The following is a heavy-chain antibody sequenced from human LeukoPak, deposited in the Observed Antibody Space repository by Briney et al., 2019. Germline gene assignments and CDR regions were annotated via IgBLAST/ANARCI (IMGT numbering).Heavy chain of an antibody. CDR3: AREIVGAPTPGAY. V-gene: IGHV4-4*02. Sequence: PSETLSLTCAVSTDSTTSNWWSWVRQPPGKGLEWIGEVHKNGSTNYYPSLQSRVTISIDKSKNQIALELTSVTAADTAVYYCAREIVGAPTPGAYWGQGSLVTVSS. D-gene: IGHD1-26*01. CDR1: TDSTTSNW. J-gene: IGHJ4*02. CDR2: VHKNGST.